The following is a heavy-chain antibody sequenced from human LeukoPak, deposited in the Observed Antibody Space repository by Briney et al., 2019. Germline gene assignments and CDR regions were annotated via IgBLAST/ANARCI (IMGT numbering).Heavy chain of an antibody. CDR3: ARDYTMVRGAAGYYFDY. D-gene: IGHD3-10*01. Sequence: SVKVSCKASGGTFSSYAISWVRQAPAQGLEWMGGIIPIFGTANYAQKFQGRVTITADESASTAYMELSSLRSEDTAVYYCARDYTMVRGAAGYYFDYWGQGTLVTVSS. V-gene: IGHV1-69*01. J-gene: IGHJ4*02. CDR1: GGTFSSYA. CDR2: IIPIFGTA.